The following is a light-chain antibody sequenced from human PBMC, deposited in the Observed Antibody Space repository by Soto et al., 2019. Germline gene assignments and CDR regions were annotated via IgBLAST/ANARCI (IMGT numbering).Light chain of an antibody. CDR2: SNN. CDR3: AAWDDSLTGPV. V-gene: IGLV1-44*01. Sequence: QSVLTQPPSASGTPGQRVTISCSGSSSNIGSNTVNWYQQLPGTAPKLLIYSNNQRPSGVPDRFSGSKSGTSASLAISGLQSGDEADYYCAAWDDSLTGPVFGTGTKLTVL. CDR1: SSNIGSNT. J-gene: IGLJ1*01.